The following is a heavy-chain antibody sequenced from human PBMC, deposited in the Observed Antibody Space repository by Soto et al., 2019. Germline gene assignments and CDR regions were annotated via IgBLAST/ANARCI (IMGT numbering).Heavy chain of an antibody. CDR1: GDSISSDGYF. CDR3: ARDASQTGVPLDY. V-gene: IGHV4-31*03. Sequence: QVQLQESCSGLVKPSQTLSLTCTVSGDSISSDGYFWSWIRQHPGKGLEWIGYIHYSGSTYYNPSLKSRITISVDTSKSQYSLNLTSVTAADTAVYYCARDASQTGVPLDYWGQGTLVTVSS. D-gene: IGHD7-27*01. CDR2: IHYSGST. J-gene: IGHJ4*02.